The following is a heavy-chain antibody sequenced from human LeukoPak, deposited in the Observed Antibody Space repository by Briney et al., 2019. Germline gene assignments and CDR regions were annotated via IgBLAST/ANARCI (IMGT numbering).Heavy chain of an antibody. V-gene: IGHV4-34*01. Sequence: SETLSLTCAVYGGSFSGYYWSWIRQPPGKGLEWIGEINHSGSTNYNPSLKSRVTISVDTSKNQFSLKLSSVTAADTAVYYCARPGIGPVGSGWFFDYWGQGTLVTVSS. CDR3: ARPGIGPVGSGWFFDY. CDR2: INHSGST. J-gene: IGHJ4*02. D-gene: IGHD6-19*01. CDR1: GGSFSGYY.